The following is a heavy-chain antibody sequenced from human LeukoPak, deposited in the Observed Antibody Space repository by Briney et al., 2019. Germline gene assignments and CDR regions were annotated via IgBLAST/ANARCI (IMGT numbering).Heavy chain of an antibody. V-gene: IGHV1-69*04. CDR1: GGTFSSYA. J-gene: IGHJ3*02. CDR2: IIPLLGVT. Sequence: SVKVSCKASGGTFSSYAFNWVRQAPGQGLEWVGRIIPLLGVTNHARKLQGRVTVTAGPAANTAYMEQRRLIPDDTAVYYCARARTMITFGRVRHAFDIWGQGTLVTVSS. D-gene: IGHD3-16*01. CDR3: ARARTMITFGRVRHAFDI.